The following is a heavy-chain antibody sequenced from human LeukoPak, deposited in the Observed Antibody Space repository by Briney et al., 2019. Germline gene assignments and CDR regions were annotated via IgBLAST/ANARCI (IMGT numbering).Heavy chain of an antibody. J-gene: IGHJ4*02. CDR1: GITISSAW. CDR2: IKSESAGGTT. CDR3: TTPPD. V-gene: IGHV3-15*01. Sequence: PGGSLRLSSEASGITISSAWMSWVRQAPGKGLEWVARIKSESAGGTTDHAAPVKGRFTISRDDSKNTLYLQMDSLIIEDTGVYYCTTPPDWGQGTLVTVSS.